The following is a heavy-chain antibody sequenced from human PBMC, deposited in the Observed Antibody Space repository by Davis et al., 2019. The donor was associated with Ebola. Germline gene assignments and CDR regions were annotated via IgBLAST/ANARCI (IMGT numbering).Heavy chain of an antibody. Sequence: ASVKVSCKASGYTFTSYYMHWVRQAPGQGLEWMGIINPSGGSTNYAQKFQGRVTMTRDTSTSTVYMELSSLRSEDTAVYYWARDRIVVVVAASRGYYYYGMDVWGQGTTVTVSS. J-gene: IGHJ6*02. V-gene: IGHV1-46*03. D-gene: IGHD2-15*01. CDR3: ARDRIVVVVAASRGYYYYGMDV. CDR2: INPSGGST. CDR1: GYTFTSYY.